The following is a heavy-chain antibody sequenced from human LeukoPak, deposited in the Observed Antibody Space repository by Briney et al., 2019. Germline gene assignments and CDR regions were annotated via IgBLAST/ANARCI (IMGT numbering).Heavy chain of an antibody. J-gene: IGHJ5*02. CDR1: GYTFTSYA. CDR3: ARDRRIAVAGGNWFDP. CDR2: INAGNGNT. D-gene: IGHD6-19*01. V-gene: IGHV1-3*01. Sequence: ASVKVSCKASGYTFTSYAMHWVRQAPGQRLEWMGWINAGNGNTKYSQKFQGRVTITRDTSASTAYIELSSLRSEDTAVYYCARDRRIAVAGGNWFDPWGQGTLVTVSS.